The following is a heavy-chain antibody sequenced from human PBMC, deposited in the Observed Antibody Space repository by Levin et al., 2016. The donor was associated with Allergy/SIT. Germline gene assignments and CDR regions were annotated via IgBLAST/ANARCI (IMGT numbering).Heavy chain of an antibody. CDR2: IYYSGST. CDR1: GGSISRSNYY. V-gene: IGHV4-39*01. J-gene: IGHJ1*01. D-gene: IGHD2-21*02. Sequence: SETLSLTCSVSGGSISRSNYYWGWIRQPPGKGLEWIGSIYYSGSTHHNPSLKSRLTISVDTSKNQFSLNLSSVTAADTAVYYCARGSYTLMEYTYCGTDCYSEYFQHWGQGTLVTVSS. CDR3: ARGSYTLMEYTYCGTDCYSEYFQH.